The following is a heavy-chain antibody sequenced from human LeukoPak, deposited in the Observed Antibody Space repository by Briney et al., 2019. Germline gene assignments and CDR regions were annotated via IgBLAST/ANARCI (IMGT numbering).Heavy chain of an antibody. J-gene: IGHJ6*03. CDR3: AREYCTNGVCYTGYYYYYMDV. CDR2: INHSGST. Sequence: SETLSLTCAVYGGSFSGYYWSWIRQPPGKGLEWIGEINHSGSTNYNPSLKSRVTISVDTSKNQFSLKLSTVTAADTAVYYCAREYCTNGVCYTGYYYYYMDVWGKGTTVTVSS. D-gene: IGHD2-8*01. CDR1: GGSFSGYY. V-gene: IGHV4-34*01.